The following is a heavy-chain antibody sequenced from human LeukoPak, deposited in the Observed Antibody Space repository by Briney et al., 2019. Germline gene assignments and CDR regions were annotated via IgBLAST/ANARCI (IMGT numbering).Heavy chain of an antibody. CDR2: IYYSGST. V-gene: IGHV4-39*01. CDR3: ARQRYCSSTSCYRNAEYFQH. D-gene: IGHD2-2*02. J-gene: IGHJ1*01. Sequence: ETLSLTCTVSGGSISSSSYYWGWIRQPPGKGLEWIGSIYYSGSTYYNPSLKSRVTTSVDTSKNQFSLKLSSVIAADTAVYYCARQRYCSSTSCYRNAEYFQHWGQGTLVTVSS. CDR1: GGSISSSSYY.